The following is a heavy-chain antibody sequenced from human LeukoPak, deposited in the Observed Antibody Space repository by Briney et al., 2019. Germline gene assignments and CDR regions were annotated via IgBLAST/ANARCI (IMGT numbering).Heavy chain of an antibody. CDR1: GDXIRSGDNNGDYY. Sequence: SETLSLTCTVSGDXIRSGDNNGDYYWSWLRQPPGKGLEWIGYIYHNGNTYYNPSLKRRVAMSLGTSKNQFSLKLTSVTAADTAVYFCAREVYDSSTGYYKVFDYWGQGTLVSVSS. CDR2: IYHNGNT. J-gene: IGHJ4*02. CDR3: AREVYDSSTGYYKVFDY. V-gene: IGHV4-30-4*01. D-gene: IGHD3-9*01.